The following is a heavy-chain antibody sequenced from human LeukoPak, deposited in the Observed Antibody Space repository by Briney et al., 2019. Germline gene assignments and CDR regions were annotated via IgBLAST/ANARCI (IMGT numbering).Heavy chain of an antibody. CDR1: GFTFSSYA. J-gene: IGHJ4*02. CDR3: ARAVSDYFDY. Sequence: GGSLRLSCAAPGFTFSSYAMSWVRQAPGKGLEWVSAISGSGGSTYYADSVKGRFTISRDNSKNTLYLQMNSLRAEDTAVYYCARAVSDYFDYWGQGTLVTVSS. V-gene: IGHV3-23*01. CDR2: ISGSGGST.